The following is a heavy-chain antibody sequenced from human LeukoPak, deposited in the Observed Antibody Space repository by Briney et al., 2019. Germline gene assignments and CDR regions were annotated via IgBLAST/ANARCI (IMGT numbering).Heavy chain of an antibody. D-gene: IGHD3-10*01. Sequence: GGSLRLSCRVSGFTFGTYSMNWVRQAPGGGPEWVAAISSDSDYIYYGDSMKGRFTISRDNSKNTLYLQMNSLRAEDTAVYYCAKEKLWFGELLAPTFDYWGQGTLVTVSS. J-gene: IGHJ4*02. CDR3: AKEKLWFGELLAPTFDY. CDR2: ISSDSDYI. V-gene: IGHV3-21*01. CDR1: GFTFGTYS.